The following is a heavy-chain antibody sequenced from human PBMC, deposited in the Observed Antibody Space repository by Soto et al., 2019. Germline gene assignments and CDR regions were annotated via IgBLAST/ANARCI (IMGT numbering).Heavy chain of an antibody. CDR3: ARVESSGLPDGMDV. Sequence: SVKVSCKASGGTFSSYGINWVRQAPGQGLEWMGGIIPIVGTAKYAQKFQGRVTITADESTTTVYMELRSLRSEDTAMYYCARVESSGLPDGMDVWGQGTTVTVSS. J-gene: IGHJ6*02. CDR2: IIPIVGTA. V-gene: IGHV1-69*13. CDR1: GGTFSSYG. D-gene: IGHD3-22*01.